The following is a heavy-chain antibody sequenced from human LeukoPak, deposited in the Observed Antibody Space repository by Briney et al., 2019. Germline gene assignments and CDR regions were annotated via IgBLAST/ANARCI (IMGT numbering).Heavy chain of an antibody. J-gene: IGHJ5*02. CDR1: GGSISSYY. D-gene: IGHD5-18*01. CDR2: IYYSGST. CDR3: ARIRGYSPKSPYNWFDP. Sequence: PSETLSLTCTVSGGSISSYYWSWIRQPPGKGLEWIGYIYYSGSTNYNPSLKSRVTISVDTSKNQFSLKLSSVTAADTAVYYCARIRGYSPKSPYNWFDPWGQGTLVTVSS. V-gene: IGHV4-59*01.